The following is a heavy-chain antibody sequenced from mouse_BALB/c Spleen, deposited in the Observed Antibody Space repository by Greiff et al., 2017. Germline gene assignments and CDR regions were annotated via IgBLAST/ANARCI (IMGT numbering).Heavy chain of an antibody. CDR2: ISDGGSYI. J-gene: IGHJ3*01. Sequence: EVKLVESGGGLVKPGGSLKLSCAASGFTFSDYYMYWVRQTPEKRLEWVATISDGGSYIYYPDSVKGRFTISRDNAKNNLYLQMSSLKSEDTAMYYCARRGGYEPFAYWGQGTLVTVSA. CDR3: ARRGGYEPFAY. V-gene: IGHV5-4*02. CDR1: GFTFSDYY. D-gene: IGHD2-2*01.